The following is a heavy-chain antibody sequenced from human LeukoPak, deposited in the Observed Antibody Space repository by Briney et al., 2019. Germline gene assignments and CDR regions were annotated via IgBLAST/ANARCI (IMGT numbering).Heavy chain of an antibody. J-gene: IGHJ4*02. CDR2: TSNTAYNT. Sequence: GGSLRLSCEASGFTFISYGMSWVRQAPGKGLEWVSTTSNTAYNTYYADSVKGRFIISRDNSANTVSLEMNSLRAEDTALYYCAKHSGSYFIYYVDSWGQGSQVTVSS. V-gene: IGHV3-23*01. CDR3: AKHSGSYFIYYVDS. CDR1: GFTFISYG. D-gene: IGHD3-10*01.